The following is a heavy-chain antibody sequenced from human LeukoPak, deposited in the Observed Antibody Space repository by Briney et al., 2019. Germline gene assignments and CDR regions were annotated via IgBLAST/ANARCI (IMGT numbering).Heavy chain of an antibody. D-gene: IGHD1-7*01. J-gene: IGHJ6*02. CDR3: ARWTGTIYYYGMDV. Sequence: SETLSLTCTVSGGSISSGSYYWSWIRQPAGKGLEWIGRIYTSGSTNYNPSLKSRVTISVDTSKNQFSLKLSSATAADTAVYYCARWTGTIYYYGMDVWGQGTTVTVSS. V-gene: IGHV4-61*02. CDR2: IYTSGST. CDR1: GGSISSGSYY.